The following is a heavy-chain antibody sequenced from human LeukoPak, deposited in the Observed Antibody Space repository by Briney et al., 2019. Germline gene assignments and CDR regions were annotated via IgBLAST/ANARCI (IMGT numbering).Heavy chain of an antibody. CDR1: GYSISSGYY. Sequence: PSETLSLTCTVSGYSISSGYYWGWIQQPPGKGLEWIGSIYHSGSTNYNPSLKSRVTISVDTSKNQFSLKLSSVTAADTAVYYCARGQSRYSGSYPFRPPFDYWGQGTLVTVSS. CDR3: ARGQSRYSGSYPFRPPFDY. D-gene: IGHD1-26*01. J-gene: IGHJ4*02. V-gene: IGHV4-38-2*02. CDR2: IYHSGST.